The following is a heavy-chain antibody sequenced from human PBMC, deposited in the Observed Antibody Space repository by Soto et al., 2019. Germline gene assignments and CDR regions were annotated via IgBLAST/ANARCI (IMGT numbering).Heavy chain of an antibody. Sequence: GGSVRLSCAVSGFRFSGYGMHWVRQAPGKGLEWVAVIWYDGSNKNYADSVKGRFTISRDNSKNTLYLQMNSLRAEDTAVYYCARNTPNRDGYNYIPDYWGQGTLVTVSS. CDR1: GFRFSGYG. J-gene: IGHJ4*02. V-gene: IGHV3-33*01. CDR3: ARNTPNRDGYNYIPDY. CDR2: IWYDGSNK. D-gene: IGHD5-12*01.